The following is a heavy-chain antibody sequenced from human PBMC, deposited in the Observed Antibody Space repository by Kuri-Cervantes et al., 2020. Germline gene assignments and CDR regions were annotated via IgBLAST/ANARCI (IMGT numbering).Heavy chain of an antibody. Sequence: SVKVSCKASGGTFSNYAISWVRQAPGQGLEWMGGIIPIFGTPDYAQKFQGRVTITRDETTNTAYMELSSLRFEDTAVYYCARGGGVLQFLEWLKFDHWGQGTLVTVSS. CDR2: IIPIFGTP. D-gene: IGHD3-3*01. V-gene: IGHV1-69*05. J-gene: IGHJ4*02. CDR1: GGTFSNYA. CDR3: ARGGGVLQFLEWLKFDH.